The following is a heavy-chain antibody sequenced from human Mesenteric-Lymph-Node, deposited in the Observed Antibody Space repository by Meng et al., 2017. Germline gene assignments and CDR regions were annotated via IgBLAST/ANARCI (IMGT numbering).Heavy chain of an antibody. Sequence: GESLKISCAASGFNFSIFPMDWVRQAPGKGLEWVSTISLSGATTHHADSVKGRFTISRDNSKNTVYLQMNSLSAEDTAVYYCAKAGSFYPYYFDYWGQGTLVTVSS. J-gene: IGHJ4*02. CDR1: GFNFSIFP. CDR2: ISLSGATT. CDR3: AKAGSFYPYYFDY. V-gene: IGHV3-23*01. D-gene: IGHD1-26*01.